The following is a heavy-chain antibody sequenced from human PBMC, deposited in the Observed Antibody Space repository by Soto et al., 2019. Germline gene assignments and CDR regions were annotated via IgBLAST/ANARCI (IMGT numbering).Heavy chain of an antibody. CDR2: IWYDGDNK. D-gene: IGHD1-26*01. CDR3: ARGRLFEWELLRGFDF. J-gene: IGHJ4*02. Sequence: GGSLRLSCTASGFTFNSYGMHWVRQAPGKGLEWVAVIWYDGDNKYYADSVKGRFTISRDNSKNTLYLQMISLRAEDTAVYYCARGRLFEWELLRGFDFWGQGTLVTVSS. V-gene: IGHV3-33*01. CDR1: GFTFNSYG.